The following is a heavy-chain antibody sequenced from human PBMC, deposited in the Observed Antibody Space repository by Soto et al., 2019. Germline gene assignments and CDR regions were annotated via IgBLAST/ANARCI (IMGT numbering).Heavy chain of an antibody. D-gene: IGHD3-16*01. CDR2: ISSSSSYI. CDR1: GFTFSSYS. J-gene: IGHJ4*02. V-gene: IGHV3-21*01. Sequence: EVQLVESGGGLVKPGGSLRLSCAASGFTFSSYSMNWVRQAPGKGLEWVSSISSSSSYIYYADSVKGRFTISRDNAKNSLYLQMNSLRAEDTAVYYCASGGGKGDPPGYWGQGTLVTVSS. CDR3: ASGGGKGDPPGY.